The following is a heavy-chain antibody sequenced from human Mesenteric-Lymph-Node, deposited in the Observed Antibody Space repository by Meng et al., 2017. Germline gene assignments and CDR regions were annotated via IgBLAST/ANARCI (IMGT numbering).Heavy chain of an antibody. V-gene: IGHV4-59*01. Sequence: SETLSLTCTVSGGSISVYYWSWIRQSPGKGLEWIGNVYYRGSTNFNPSLKSRVTTSVDTSKNQFSLKLSSVTAADTAVYYCARCKVATYYYGMDVWGQGTTVTVSS. CDR1: GGSISVYY. J-gene: IGHJ6*02. CDR3: ARCKVATYYYGMDV. D-gene: IGHD2-15*01. CDR2: VYYRGST.